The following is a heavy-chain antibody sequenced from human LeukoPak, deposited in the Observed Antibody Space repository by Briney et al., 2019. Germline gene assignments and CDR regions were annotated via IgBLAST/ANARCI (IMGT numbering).Heavy chain of an antibody. CDR2: IYYSGST. Sequence: SETLSLTCTVSGGSISSYYWSWIRQPPGKGLEWIGYIYYSGSTNYNPSLKSRVTISVDTFKNQFSLKLSSVTAADTAVYYCARERESRGYCSSTSCYESYYFDYWGQGTLVTVSS. CDR3: ARERESRGYCSSTSCYESYYFDY. CDR1: GGSISSYY. V-gene: IGHV4-59*12. J-gene: IGHJ4*02. D-gene: IGHD2-2*01.